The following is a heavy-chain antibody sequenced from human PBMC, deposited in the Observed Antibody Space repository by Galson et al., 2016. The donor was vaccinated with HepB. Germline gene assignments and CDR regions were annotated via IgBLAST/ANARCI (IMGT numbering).Heavy chain of an antibody. V-gene: IGHV3-11*05. D-gene: IGHD3-10*01. CDR1: GFTFSDYY. CDR3: ARDCNGSGSHYKGVGDY. CDR2: ISVSRGYT. Sequence: SLRLSCAGSGFTFSDYYMSWVRQAPGKGLEWVAYISVSRGYTNYIDSVKGRFTISSDNAKSSLFLQMNSLRAEDTAVYYCARDCNGSGSHYKGVGDYWGQGTLVTVSS. J-gene: IGHJ4*02.